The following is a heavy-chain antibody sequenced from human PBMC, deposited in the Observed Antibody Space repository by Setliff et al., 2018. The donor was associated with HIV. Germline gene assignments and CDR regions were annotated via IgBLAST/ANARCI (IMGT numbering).Heavy chain of an antibody. CDR3: ARDTSSSY. D-gene: IGHD2-2*01. Sequence: SVKVSCKASGGSFSSYAISWVRQAPGQGLEWMGGIIPIFGTAKYAQKFQGRVTMTRHTSISTAYMELCSLGSDDPAVYFCARDTSSSYWGQGTPVTVSS. V-gene: IGHV1-69*05. CDR1: GGSFSSYA. J-gene: IGHJ4*02. CDR2: IIPIFGTA.